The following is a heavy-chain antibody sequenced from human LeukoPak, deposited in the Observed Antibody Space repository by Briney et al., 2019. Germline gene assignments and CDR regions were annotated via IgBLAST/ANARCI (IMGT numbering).Heavy chain of an antibody. D-gene: IGHD2-15*01. V-gene: IGHV3-23*01. Sequence: GGSLRLSCAASGFTFSSYAMSWVRQAPGKGLEWVSAISGSGGSTYYEDSGKGRFTISRDNDKKTVYMQMKRLRAEGRGVYYCAKKVVVAAKILVLRYFDYWGQGTLVTVSS. CDR2: ISGSGGST. J-gene: IGHJ4*02. CDR3: AKKVVVAAKILVLRYFDY. CDR1: GFTFSSYA.